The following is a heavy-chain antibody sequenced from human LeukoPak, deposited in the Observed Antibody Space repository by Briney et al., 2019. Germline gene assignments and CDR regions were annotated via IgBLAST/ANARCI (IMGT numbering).Heavy chain of an antibody. CDR1: GFTFSSYA. J-gene: IGHJ4*02. CDR2: ISGSGGST. D-gene: IGHD1-26*01. V-gene: IGHV3-23*01. CDR3: AKGEEIVTVGFDY. Sequence: TGGSLRLSCAASGFTFSSYAMSWVRLVPGKGLEWVSAISGSGGSTYYADSVKGRFTISRDNSKNTLYLQMNSLRAEDTAVYYCAKGEEIVTVGFDYWGQGTLVTVSS.